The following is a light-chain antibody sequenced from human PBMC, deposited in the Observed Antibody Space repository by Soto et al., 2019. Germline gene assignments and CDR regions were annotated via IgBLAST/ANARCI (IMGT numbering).Light chain of an antibody. Sequence: DIQLTQSPSFLSASVGDRVTITCRASQDISSYLAWYQQKPGKAPKLLIYTASTLQSGVPSRFSGSGSGTVFTLTISSLQAEDFATYYCQQLDTCPHTFVQGTKLEFK. CDR1: QDISSY. CDR3: QQLDTCPHT. J-gene: IGKJ2*01. CDR2: TAS. V-gene: IGKV1-9*01.